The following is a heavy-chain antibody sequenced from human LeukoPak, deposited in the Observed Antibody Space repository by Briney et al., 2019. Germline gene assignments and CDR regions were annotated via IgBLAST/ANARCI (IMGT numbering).Heavy chain of an antibody. V-gene: IGHV1-2*02. J-gene: IGHJ4*02. CDR3: ARVDPAGGTFDY. Sequence: ASVQCSFKASGYAFTCYYMHWVRPAPGQGREWMGWINPNSGGTNYAQKFQGRVTMTRDTSISTAYMELSRLGSDDTAVYYCARVDPAGGTFDYWGQGTLVTVSS. D-gene: IGHD6-19*01. CDR1: GYAFTCYY. CDR2: INPNSGGT.